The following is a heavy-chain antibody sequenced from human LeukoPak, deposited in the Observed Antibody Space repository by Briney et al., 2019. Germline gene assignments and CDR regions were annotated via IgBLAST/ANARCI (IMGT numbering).Heavy chain of an antibody. D-gene: IGHD6-13*01. V-gene: IGHV3-21*01. CDR1: GFTVSSYS. CDR3: ARAVKGTIAAAGDY. CDR2: ISSSSSYI. J-gene: IGHJ4*02. Sequence: GGSLRLSCAASGFTVSSYSMNWVRQAPGKGLEWVSSISSSSSYIYYADSVKGRFTISRDNAKNSLYLQMNSLRAEDTAVYYCARAVKGTIAAAGDYWGQGTLVTVSS.